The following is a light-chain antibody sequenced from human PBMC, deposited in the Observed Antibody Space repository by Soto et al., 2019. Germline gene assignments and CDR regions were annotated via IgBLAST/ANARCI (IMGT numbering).Light chain of an antibody. Sequence: EIVLTQSPGTLSLSPGERATLSCRASHSVSSSYLAWYQQKPGQAPRLLIYGASSRATGIPDRFSGSGSGTDFTLTISRPEPEDFAVYYCQLYGSSPPYTFGQGTKLEIK. CDR1: HSVSSSY. V-gene: IGKV3-20*01. J-gene: IGKJ2*01. CDR2: GAS. CDR3: QLYGSSPPYT.